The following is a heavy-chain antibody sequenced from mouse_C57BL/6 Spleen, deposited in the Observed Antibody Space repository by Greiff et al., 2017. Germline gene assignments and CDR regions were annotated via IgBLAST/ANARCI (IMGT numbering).Heavy chain of an antibody. CDR1: GYTFTDYN. J-gene: IGHJ3*01. CDR2: INPNNGGT. CDR3: GRKGGTWFAY. Sequence: VQLQQSGPELVKPGASVKIPCKASGYTFTDYNMDWVKQSHGQSLEWIGDINPNNGGTIYNQKFKGKATLTVDKSSSTAYMELRSLTSEDAAVYYCGRKGGTWFAYWGQGTLVTVSA. D-gene: IGHD4-1*01. V-gene: IGHV1-18*01.